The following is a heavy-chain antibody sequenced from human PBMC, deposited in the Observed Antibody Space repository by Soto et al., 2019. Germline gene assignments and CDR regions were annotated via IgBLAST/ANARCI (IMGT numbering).Heavy chain of an antibody. V-gene: IGHV3-30*18. J-gene: IGHJ6*02. Sequence: VQMVESGGGVVQPGRSLRLTCAVSGFTFSDYGMHWVRQAPRKGLEWVAVVSYDGSSEFYADSVKGRFTISRDNSTNTLHLKMNSLRPEDTAVYYCAKAGYCTRGNCYDYYGYGMDVWGQGTAVTVSS. CDR1: GFTFSDYG. CDR2: VSYDGSSE. CDR3: AKAGYCTRGNCYDYYGYGMDV. D-gene: IGHD3-10*01.